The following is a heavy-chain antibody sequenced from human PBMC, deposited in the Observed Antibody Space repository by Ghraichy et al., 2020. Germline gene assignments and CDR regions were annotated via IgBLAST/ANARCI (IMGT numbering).Heavy chain of an antibody. J-gene: IGHJ5*02. V-gene: IGHV3-23*01. CDR2: VSGSGGSA. Sequence: GGSLRLSCAASGFIFSSYAMNWVRQAPGKGLEWVSAVSGSGGSAYYTDSVKGRFTISRDNSKNTLDLHMNSLRAEDTAVYYCAKSIGRSSPDWFDPWGQGTLVTVSS. CDR1: GFIFSSYA. CDR3: AKSIGRSSPDWFDP.